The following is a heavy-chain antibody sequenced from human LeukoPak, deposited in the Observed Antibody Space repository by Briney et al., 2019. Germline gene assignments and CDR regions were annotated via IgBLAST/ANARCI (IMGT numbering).Heavy chain of an antibody. V-gene: IGHV4-61*02. CDR1: GDSISSGIHY. J-gene: IGHJ6*03. Sequence: SQTLSLTCTVSGDSISSGIHYWNWIRQPAGKGLEWIGRIYTSGSTNYNPSLKSRVTISVDTSKNQFSLKLSSVTAADTAVYYCARNSLWFGELPGDYYYYMDVWGKGTTVTVSS. CDR3: ARNSLWFGELPGDYYYYMDV. D-gene: IGHD3-10*01. CDR2: IYTSGST.